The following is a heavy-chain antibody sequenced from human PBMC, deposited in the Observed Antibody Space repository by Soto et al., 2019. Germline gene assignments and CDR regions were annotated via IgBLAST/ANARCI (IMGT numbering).Heavy chain of an antibody. D-gene: IGHD6-13*01. Sequence: PGESLQIFCKGSGYSITCYWISWVRQMPGKGLEWMGRIDPSDSYTNYSPSFQGHVTISADKSISTAYLQWSSLKASDTAMYYCARLVAAADGYYYYGMDVWGQGTTVTVSS. CDR1: GYSITCYW. CDR2: IDPSDSYT. J-gene: IGHJ6*02. V-gene: IGHV5-10-1*01. CDR3: ARLVAAADGYYYYGMDV.